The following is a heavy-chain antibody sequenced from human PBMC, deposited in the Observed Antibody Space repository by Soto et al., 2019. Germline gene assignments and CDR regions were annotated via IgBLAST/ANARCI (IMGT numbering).Heavy chain of an antibody. CDR2: ISAYNGNT. D-gene: IGHD2-8*01. Sequence: GASVKVSCKASFYTFTNYGISWVRQAPGQGLKWMGWISAYNGNTNYAQKLQGRVTMTTDTSTSTAYMELRSPRSDDTAVYYCARGGIYCINGGCTFYSIDVCGQGTTVTVS. CDR3: ARGGIYCINGGCTFYSIDV. CDR1: FYTFTNYG. J-gene: IGHJ6*02. V-gene: IGHV1-18*01.